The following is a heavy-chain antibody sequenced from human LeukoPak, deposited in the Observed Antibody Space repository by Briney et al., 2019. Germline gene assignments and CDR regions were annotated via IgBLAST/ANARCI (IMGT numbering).Heavy chain of an antibody. Sequence: PGGSLRLSCAASGFTFSSYEMNWVRQAPGKGLEWVSYISSSGSTIYYADSVKGRFTISRDNAKNSLYLQMNSLRAEDTAVYYCARGSIVVVTGDYWSQGTLVTVSS. J-gene: IGHJ4*02. CDR3: ARGSIVVVTGDY. D-gene: IGHD2-21*02. CDR2: ISSSGSTI. V-gene: IGHV3-48*03. CDR1: GFTFSSYE.